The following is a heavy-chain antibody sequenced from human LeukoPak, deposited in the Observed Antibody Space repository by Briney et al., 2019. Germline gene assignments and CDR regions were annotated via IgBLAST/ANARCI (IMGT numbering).Heavy chain of an antibody. CDR3: AISYNGAQGAY. V-gene: IGHV5-51*01. CDR2: IYPGDSDT. Sequence: GESLKISCKGSGYTFANYWIAWVRQMPGKGLEWMGIIYPGDSDTRYSPSFQGQVTISADKSISTAYLQWSSLKASDTAMYYCAISYNGAQGAYWGQGTLVTVSS. J-gene: IGHJ4*02. CDR1: GYTFANYW. D-gene: IGHD2-8*01.